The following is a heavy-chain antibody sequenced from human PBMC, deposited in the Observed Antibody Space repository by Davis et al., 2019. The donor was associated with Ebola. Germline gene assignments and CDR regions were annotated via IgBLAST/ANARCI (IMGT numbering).Heavy chain of an antibody. CDR3: AKFSRGGESD. Sequence: GESLKISCAASGFTFSNYWMSWVRQAPGKGLEWVANIRPDGSEEQYVDSLKGRITISRDNAKNSLYLQVNSLRDEDTAVYYCAKFSRGGESDWGQGTLVTVSS. J-gene: IGHJ4*02. D-gene: IGHD2-15*01. V-gene: IGHV3-7*03. CDR1: GFTFSNYW. CDR2: IRPDGSEE.